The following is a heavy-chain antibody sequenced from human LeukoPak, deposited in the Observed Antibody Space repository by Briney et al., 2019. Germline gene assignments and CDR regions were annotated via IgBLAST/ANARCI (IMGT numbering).Heavy chain of an antibody. CDR2: INHSGST. J-gene: IGHJ5*02. CDR1: GGSFSGYY. Sequence: SETLSLTCAVYGGSFSGYYWNWIRQPPGKGLEWIGEINHSGSTNYNPSLKSRVTISVDTSKNQFSLKLSSVTAADTAVYYCAQVHGNWFDPWGQGTLVTVSS. V-gene: IGHV4-34*01. CDR3: AQVHGNWFDP.